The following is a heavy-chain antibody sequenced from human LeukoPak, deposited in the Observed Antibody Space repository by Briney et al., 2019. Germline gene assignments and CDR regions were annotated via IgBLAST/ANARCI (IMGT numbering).Heavy chain of an antibody. CDR2: IRTNGAGT. Sequence: GGSLRLSCEASGFTFSSYNMNWVRGAPGQGLEWVSTIRTNGAGTHYADSVRGRFTISRDDSKNTLYLQMDSLRAEDTAVYYCARDDYGDSGPLFDYWGQGTLVTVSS. CDR1: GFTFSSYN. CDR3: ARDDYGDSGPLFDY. D-gene: IGHD4-17*01. V-gene: IGHV3-23*01. J-gene: IGHJ4*02.